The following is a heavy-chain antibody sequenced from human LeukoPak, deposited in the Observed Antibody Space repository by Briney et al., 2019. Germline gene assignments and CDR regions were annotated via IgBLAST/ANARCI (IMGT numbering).Heavy chain of an antibody. CDR2: ISYDGSNK. V-gene: IGHV3-30*03. J-gene: IGHJ4*02. Sequence: PGRSLRLSCAASGFTFSSYGMHWVRQAPGKGLEWVAVISYDGSNKYYADSVKGRFTISRGNSKNTLYLQMNSLRAEDTAVYYCASDSSFGDYWGQGTLVTVSS. CDR3: ASDSSFGDY. CDR1: GFTFSSYG. D-gene: IGHD6-6*01.